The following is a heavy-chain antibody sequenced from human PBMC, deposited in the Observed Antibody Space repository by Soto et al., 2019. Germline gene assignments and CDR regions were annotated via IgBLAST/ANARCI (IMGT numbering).Heavy chain of an antibody. J-gene: IGHJ1*01. CDR3: ARENSRISPRLFQH. CDR2: ISPAGTNQ. CDR1: GVIFSDYA. V-gene: IGHV3-30-3*01. Sequence: SLRLSCVASGVIFSDYAMHWARQAPGKGLEWVALISPAGTNQYYADSAKGRFTISRDNSKNTLYLQMNSLRPEDTGLYYCARENSRISPRLFQHWGHGTLVTVSS. D-gene: IGHD6-6*01.